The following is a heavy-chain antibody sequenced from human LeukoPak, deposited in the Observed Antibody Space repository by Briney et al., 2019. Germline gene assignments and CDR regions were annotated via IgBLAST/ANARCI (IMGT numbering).Heavy chain of an antibody. Sequence: SETLSLTCTVSGYSISSGYYWGWIRQPPGKGLEWIGSIYHSGSTNYDPSLKSRVTISVDTSKNQFSLKLSSVTAADTAVYYCARVKGGYSSSWYNVAYYFDYWGQGTLVTVSS. CDR2: IYHSGST. CDR3: ARVKGGYSSSWYNVAYYFDY. V-gene: IGHV4-38-2*02. D-gene: IGHD6-13*01. J-gene: IGHJ4*02. CDR1: GYSISSGYY.